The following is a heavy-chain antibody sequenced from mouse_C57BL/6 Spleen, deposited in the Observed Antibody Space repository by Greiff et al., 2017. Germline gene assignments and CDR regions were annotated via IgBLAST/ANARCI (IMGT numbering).Heavy chain of an antibody. Sequence: EVQLQQPGPELVKPGASVKISCKASGYSFTGYYMNWVQQSPEKSLEWIGEINPSTGGTTYTQKFKAKATLTVDKSSSTAYMQLKSLTSEDSAVYYCAMEVYDGYSDWYFDVWGTGTTVTVSS. J-gene: IGHJ1*03. CDR1: GYSFTGYY. D-gene: IGHD2-3*01. CDR3: AMEVYDGYSDWYFDV. V-gene: IGHV1-42*01. CDR2: INPSTGGT.